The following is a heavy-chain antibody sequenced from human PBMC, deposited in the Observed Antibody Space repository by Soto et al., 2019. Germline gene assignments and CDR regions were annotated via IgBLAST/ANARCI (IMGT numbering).Heavy chain of an antibody. CDR2: IIPIFGTA. CDR1: GGTFSSYA. CDR3: AGGYASSGYLSSEY. D-gene: IGHD3-22*01. Sequence: GASVKISCKASGGTFSSYAISWVRQSPGQGLEWMGGIIPIFGTANYAQKFQGRVTITADKSTSTAYMELSSLRSEDTAVYCCAGGYASSGYLSSEYWGQGTMVTVSS. V-gene: IGHV1-69*06. J-gene: IGHJ4*02.